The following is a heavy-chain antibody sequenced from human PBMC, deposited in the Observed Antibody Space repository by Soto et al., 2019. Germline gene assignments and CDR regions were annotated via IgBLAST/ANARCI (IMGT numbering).Heavy chain of an antibody. D-gene: IGHD6-13*01. Sequence: ASVKVSCKASGFTFTSSAMQWVRQARGQRLEWIGWIVVGSGNTNYAQKFQERVTITRDMSTSTAYMELSSLRSEDTAVYYCAATRGAAAGPYYYYGMDVWGQGTTVTVSS. J-gene: IGHJ6*02. CDR3: AATRGAAAGPYYYYGMDV. CDR1: GFTFTSSA. CDR2: IVVGSGNT. V-gene: IGHV1-58*02.